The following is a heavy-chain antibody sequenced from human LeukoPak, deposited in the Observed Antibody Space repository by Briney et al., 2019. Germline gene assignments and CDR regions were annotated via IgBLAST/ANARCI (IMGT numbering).Heavy chain of an antibody. V-gene: IGHV4-59*08. J-gene: IGHJ3*02. D-gene: IGHD6-13*01. CDR2: SYYSGST. Sequence: SETLSLTCTVSGGSISSYYWSWIRHPPGKGLERIGYSYYSGSTNYSPSPKSRVTISVATSKNQFTLKLSPVTAADTAVYYCARHVRKSSSWGALCAFDIWGQGTMVTVSS. CDR1: GGSISSYY. CDR3: ARHVRKSSSWGALCAFDI.